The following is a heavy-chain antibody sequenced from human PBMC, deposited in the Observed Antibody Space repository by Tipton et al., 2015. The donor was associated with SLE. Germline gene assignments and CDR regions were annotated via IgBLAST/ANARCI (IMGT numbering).Heavy chain of an antibody. CDR1: NGSISSYY. Sequence: TLSLTCTVSNGSISSYYWSWIRQPPGKGLEWLGYISYGNTKYNPSLRSRLTISVDTSKNQFSLRLSSVTAAGTAVYFCARSTTTMNLPRFDFWGLGTLVTVSS. J-gene: IGHJ4*02. CDR3: ARSTTTMNLPRFDF. CDR2: ISYGNT. D-gene: IGHD4-17*01. V-gene: IGHV4-59*01.